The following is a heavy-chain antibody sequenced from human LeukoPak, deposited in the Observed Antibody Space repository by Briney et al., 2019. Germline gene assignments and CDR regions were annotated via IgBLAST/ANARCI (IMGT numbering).Heavy chain of an antibody. CDR2: IYYSGST. CDR1: GGSISSSSYY. CDR3: ARRIRDVGIDY. J-gene: IGHJ4*02. D-gene: IGHD5-24*01. Sequence: SETLSLTCTVSGGSISSSSYYWGWIRQPPGKGLEWIGSIYYSGSTYYNPSLKSRVTISVDTSKNQFSLKLSSVTAADTAVYYCARRIRDVGIDYWGQGTLVTVSS. V-gene: IGHV4-39*01.